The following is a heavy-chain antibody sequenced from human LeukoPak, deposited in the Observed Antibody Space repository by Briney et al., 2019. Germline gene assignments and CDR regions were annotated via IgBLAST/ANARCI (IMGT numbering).Heavy chain of an antibody. V-gene: IGHV4-34*01. J-gene: IGHJ3*02. Sequence: PSETLSLTCAVYNGSFSDYYWSWIRQPPGKGLEWIGEVNHRGSANYNPSLESRVTISGDTSKTQFSLKVKSVTAADTAVYYCASRRRGYKNGWPDAIDIWGQGTMVTVSS. CDR3: ASRRRGYKNGWPDAIDI. D-gene: IGHD5-18*01. CDR2: VNHRGSA. CDR1: NGSFSDYY.